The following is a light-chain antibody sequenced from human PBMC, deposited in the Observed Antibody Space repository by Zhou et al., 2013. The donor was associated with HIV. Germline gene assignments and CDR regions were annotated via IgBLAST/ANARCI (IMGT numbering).Light chain of an antibody. CDR2: DAS. Sequence: ERVMTQSPPTLSASPGEGATLSCRASHSVRSSLAWYQHKAGQAPRLLIYDASTRATGIPARFSGSASGTEFTLTISSLQSEDFAVYYCQQYDSWPVTFGQGTEV. CDR3: QQYDSWPVT. J-gene: IGKJ1*01. CDR1: HSVRSS. V-gene: IGKV3-15*01.